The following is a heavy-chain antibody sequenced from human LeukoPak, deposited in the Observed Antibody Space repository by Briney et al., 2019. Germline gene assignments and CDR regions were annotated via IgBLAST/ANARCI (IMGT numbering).Heavy chain of an antibody. CDR1: GFTFSSHW. J-gene: IGHJ4*02. CDR2: IKKDGSEK. CDR3: ARHLSGVTGYTYGRGIDY. D-gene: IGHD5-18*01. Sequence: QTGGSLRLSCAASGFTFSSHWMSWVRQAPGKGLEWVANIKKDGSEKYYVDSVKGRFTISRDNAKTSLYLHMNSLRAEDTAVYYCARHLSGVTGYTYGRGIDYWGQGTLVTVSS. V-gene: IGHV3-7*01.